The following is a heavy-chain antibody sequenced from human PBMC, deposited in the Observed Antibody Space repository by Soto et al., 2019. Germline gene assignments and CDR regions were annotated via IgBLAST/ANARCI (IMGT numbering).Heavy chain of an antibody. V-gene: IGHV3-53*01. CDR2: ISSDGGT. Sequence: GSLRLSCAASAFTVRSNYMSWVRQAPGKGLEWVSAISSDGGTYHTDSVKGRFTISGDKSKNTLYLQMNDLTAEDTAVYYCARDVIAVAGSADYWGQGTLVTVSS. J-gene: IGHJ4*02. CDR1: AFTVRSNY. CDR3: ARDVIAVAGSADY. D-gene: IGHD6-19*01.